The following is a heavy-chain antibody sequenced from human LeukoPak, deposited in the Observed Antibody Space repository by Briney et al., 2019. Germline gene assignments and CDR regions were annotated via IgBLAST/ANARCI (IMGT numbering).Heavy chain of an antibody. J-gene: IGHJ1*01. CDR3: ARAPSEIGGYYPEYFRH. D-gene: IGHD3-3*01. Sequence: VGSLRLSCAASGLAFSTYWMDCGRGGPGKGVVWVSRIKSDESTHHAESVNRRLPLSRDTAKNTISLQMNSLRPEDTGVYYCARAPSEIGGYYPEYFRHWGQGTLVTVSS. CDR1: GLAFSTYW. CDR2: IKSDEST. V-gene: IGHV3-74*01.